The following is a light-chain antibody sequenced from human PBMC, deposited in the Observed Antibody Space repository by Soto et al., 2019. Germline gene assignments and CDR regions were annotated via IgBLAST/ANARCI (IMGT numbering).Light chain of an antibody. CDR1: QSLNSGY. V-gene: IGKV3-20*01. CDR3: QQYGSSPYT. Sequence: EIVLTQSPGTLSLSPGERATLSCTTSQSLNSGYLAWYQQKPGQAPRLLIYAASSRATDIPDRFSGGGAGTDFILTISRLEPEDFAVYYCQQYGSSPYTFGQGTKLEIK. CDR2: AAS. J-gene: IGKJ2*01.